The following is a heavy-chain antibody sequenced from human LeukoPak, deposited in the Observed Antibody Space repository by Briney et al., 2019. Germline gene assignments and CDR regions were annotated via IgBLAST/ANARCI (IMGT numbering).Heavy chain of an antibody. Sequence: ATVKISCNVSGYTFTDYSIHWLQQAPGKGLEWLGLVNPEDDETIYSEKFQGRITMTADTSTDTAFMELSSLRSEDTAIYYCAAAPPGFGELNGGDYWGQGTLATVSS. CDR1: GYTFTDYS. J-gene: IGHJ4*02. CDR3: AAAPPGFGELNGGDY. D-gene: IGHD3-10*01. CDR2: VNPEDDET. V-gene: IGHV1-69-2*01.